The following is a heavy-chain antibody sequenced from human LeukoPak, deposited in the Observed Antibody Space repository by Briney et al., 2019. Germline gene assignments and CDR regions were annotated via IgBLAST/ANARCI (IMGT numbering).Heavy chain of an antibody. CDR3: ARQSVGTASIYYFAY. Sequence: SETLSLTCTVSGASISGSSGYYWGWIRQPPGKGLEWISSINHSGRTHYHPFLKSRVSISADTSKNQFSLNLNSVTAADTAVYYCARQSVGTASIYYFAYWGQGILVTVSS. J-gene: IGHJ4*02. V-gene: IGHV4-39*01. CDR1: GASISGSSGYY. CDR2: INHSGRT. D-gene: IGHD1-26*01.